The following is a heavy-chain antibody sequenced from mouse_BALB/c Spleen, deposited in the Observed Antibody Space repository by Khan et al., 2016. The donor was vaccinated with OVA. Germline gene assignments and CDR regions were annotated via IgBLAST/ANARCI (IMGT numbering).Heavy chain of an antibody. Sequence: QVQLKQSGPGLVAPSQSLSITCTVSGFSLSRYNVHWIRQPPGKGLEWLGMIWSGGSTDYNSAVKSRLSISKDNSKRQVFLKMNSLQTDDTAMYYCARAYGSSLGYYAMDYWGQGTSVTVSS. CDR2: IWSGGST. D-gene: IGHD1-1*01. V-gene: IGHV2-6-4*01. CDR3: ARAYGSSLGYYAMDY. CDR1: GFSLSRYN. J-gene: IGHJ4*01.